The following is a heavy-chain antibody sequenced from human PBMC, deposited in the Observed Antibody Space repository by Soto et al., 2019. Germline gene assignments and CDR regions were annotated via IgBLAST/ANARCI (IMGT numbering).Heavy chain of an antibody. J-gene: IGHJ4*02. CDR1: GASISSGDYF. D-gene: IGHD5-12*01. V-gene: IGHV4-30-4*01. CDR3: AREKGYISGPKNFDY. CDR2: IYDSGSS. Sequence: PSETLSLTCTVSGASISSGDYFWSWIRQSPGKGLEGIGYIYDSGSSYYNPSLQSRVTMSVDTSKNQFSLKLSSVTAADTAVYYCAREKGYISGPKNFDYWGQGTLVTVSS.